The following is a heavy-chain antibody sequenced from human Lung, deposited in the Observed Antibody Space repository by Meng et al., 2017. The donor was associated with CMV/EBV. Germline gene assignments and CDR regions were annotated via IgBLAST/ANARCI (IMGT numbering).Heavy chain of an antibody. J-gene: IGHJ4*02. CDR1: GGVVSSANYH. Sequence: SXTXSLXCIVSGGVVSSANYHWNWIRQTPGKGLEWIGQTWPGRGTNYNPSLESRLAISLDTSKNQFTLQLSSVTPADTAVYYCAGLIVGNGGRGNWGQGTXVT. D-gene: IGHD1-26*01. V-gene: IGHV4-61*01. CDR3: AGLIVGNGGRGN. CDR2: TWPGRGT.